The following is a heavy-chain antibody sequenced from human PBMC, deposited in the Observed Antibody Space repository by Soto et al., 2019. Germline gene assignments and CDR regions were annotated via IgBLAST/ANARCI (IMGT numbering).Heavy chain of an antibody. V-gene: IGHV4-39*01. J-gene: IGHJ4*02. CDR1: GGSVSNSSYY. CDR2: VYYRGRS. CDR3: VSQRTSVLTQAYFDY. Sequence: SETLSLTCTVSGGSVSNSSYYWGWIRQSPGKGLEWIGSVYYRGRSYSKSSVKSRVTISVDTSKNQFSLNLNSVTASDTAVYYCVSQRTSVLTQAYFDYWGPGALVTVSS. D-gene: IGHD2-8*01.